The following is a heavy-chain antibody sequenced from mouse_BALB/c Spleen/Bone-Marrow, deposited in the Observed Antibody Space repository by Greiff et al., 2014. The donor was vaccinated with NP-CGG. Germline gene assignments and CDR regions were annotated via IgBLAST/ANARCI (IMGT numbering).Heavy chain of an antibody. V-gene: IGHV6-6*02. D-gene: IGHD1-1*01. CDR3: TRGYYYGSSYAFDY. J-gene: IGHJ2*01. CDR1: GFTFSNYW. Sequence: EVMLVESGGGLAQPGGSMKLSCVASGFTFSNYWMNWVRQSPEKGLEWVAEIRLKSNNYATHYAESVKGRFTISRDDSKSSVYLQMNNLRAEDTGIYYCTRGYYYGSSYAFDYWGQGTTLTVSS. CDR2: IRLKSNNYAT.